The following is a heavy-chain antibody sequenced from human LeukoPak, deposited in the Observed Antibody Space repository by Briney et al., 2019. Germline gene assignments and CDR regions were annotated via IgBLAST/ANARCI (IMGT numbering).Heavy chain of an antibody. D-gene: IGHD1-26*01. J-gene: IGHJ3*02. CDR2: IYKVGNT. Sequence: GWSLRFSCAASGFTVSNNYMSWVRQAPGKGLEWVSVIYKVGNTLYADFVKGRFTISRDNSKNTLYLQMNSLRAEDTALYYCARGLVVGGTGVWAFDIWGQGTMVTVSS. V-gene: IGHV3-66*01. CDR3: ARGLVVGGTGVWAFDI. CDR1: GFTVSNNY.